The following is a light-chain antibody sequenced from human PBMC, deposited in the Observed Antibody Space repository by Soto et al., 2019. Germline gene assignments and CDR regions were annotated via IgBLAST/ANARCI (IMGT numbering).Light chain of an antibody. CDR1: SSDLGGYNR. V-gene: IGLV2-8*01. CDR3: CSYAGSSNYYR. Sequence: QSVLTQPPSASGSPGQSITITCTGTSSDLGGYNRVSWYQQHAGKVPKLIIYETYKRPSGVPDRFSGSKSGNTALLIVSGLEAEDEAGYYCCSYAGSSNYYRLGTGTKVTVL. CDR2: ETY. J-gene: IGLJ1*01.